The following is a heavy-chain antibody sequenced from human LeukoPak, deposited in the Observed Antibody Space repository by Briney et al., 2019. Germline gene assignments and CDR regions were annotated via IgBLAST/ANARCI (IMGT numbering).Heavy chain of an antibody. CDR2: IYYSGST. J-gene: IGHJ4*02. V-gene: IGHV4-59*01. Sequence: SETLFLTCTVSGGSISSYYWSWIWQPPGKGLEWIGCIYYSGSTNYNPSPKSRGTISVDTSKNQFSLKLSSVTAADTAVYYCAAGVYYYDSSGYIPGLDYWGQGTLVTVSS. CDR1: GGSISSYY. D-gene: IGHD3-22*01. CDR3: AAGVYYYDSSGYIPGLDY.